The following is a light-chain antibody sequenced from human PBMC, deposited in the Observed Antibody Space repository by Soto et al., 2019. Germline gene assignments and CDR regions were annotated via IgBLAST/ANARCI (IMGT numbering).Light chain of an antibody. V-gene: IGKV3D-7*01. CDR2: GAS. CDR1: QSVSSSY. J-gene: IGKJ1*01. CDR3: QQDYNLPCT. Sequence: EIVMTQSPATLSLSPGERATLSCRASQSVSSSYLSWYQQKPGQAPRLLIYGASTRATGIPARFSGSGSGTDFTLTISSLQPEYFAVYYCQQDYNLPCTFGQGT.